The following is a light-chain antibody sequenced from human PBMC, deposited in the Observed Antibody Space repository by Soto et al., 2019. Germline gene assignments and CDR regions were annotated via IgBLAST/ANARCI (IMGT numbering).Light chain of an antibody. CDR1: YSDVGTFYF. V-gene: IGLV2-11*01. CDR2: DVT. Sequence: QSVLTQPRSVSGSPGQSVTISCTGSYSDVGTFYFVSWYQQYPGKGPKLIIFDVTERPSGVPDRFSGSKSGNTASLTISGLQPEDEADYYCSSFTTSRAYVFGLGTKVTVL. CDR3: SSFTTSRAYV. J-gene: IGLJ1*01.